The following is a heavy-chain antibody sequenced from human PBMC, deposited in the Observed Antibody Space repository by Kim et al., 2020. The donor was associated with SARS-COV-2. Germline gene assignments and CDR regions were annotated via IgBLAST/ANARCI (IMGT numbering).Heavy chain of an antibody. CDR2: IYYSGST. CDR1: GDSVRTNNYY. V-gene: IGHV4-61*01. J-gene: IGHJ2*01. CDR3: TKSFSH. Sequence: SETLSLTCTVSGDSVRTNNYYWTWVRQPPGKGLEWIGYIYYSGSTNYNPSLERRATISMDTSKNQFSLRLTSVTAADTAFYYCTKSFSHWGRGTPVTVSS.